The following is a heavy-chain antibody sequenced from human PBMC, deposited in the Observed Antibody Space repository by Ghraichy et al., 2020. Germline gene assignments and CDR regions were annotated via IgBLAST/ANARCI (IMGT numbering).Heavy chain of an antibody. D-gene: IGHD3-10*01. CDR2: IWYDGSNK. CDR1: GFTFSSYG. CDR3: AREGPYGSGSYYSFYYYYYGMDV. V-gene: IGHV3-33*08. Sequence: GGSLRLSCAASGFTFSSYGMHWVRQAPGKGLEWVAVIWYDGSNKYYADSVKGRFTISRDNSKNTLYLQMNSLRAEDTAVYYCAREGPYGSGSYYSFYYYYYGMDVWGQGTTVTVSS. J-gene: IGHJ6*02.